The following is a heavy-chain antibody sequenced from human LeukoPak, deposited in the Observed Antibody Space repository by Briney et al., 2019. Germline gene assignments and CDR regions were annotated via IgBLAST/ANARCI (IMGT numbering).Heavy chain of an antibody. CDR3: TTDSYCSTTTCYASSNYYYGLDA. D-gene: IGHD2-2*01. Sequence: GGSLRLSCAASGFTFSNAWMTWVRQAPGEGLEWVGRIYRNADGGTTDYAAPVKGRFTVSRDDSKNTLYLQMNSLKTEDTAVYYCTTDSYCSTTTCYASSNYYYGLDAWGQGTSVTVSS. V-gene: IGHV3-15*05. J-gene: IGHJ6*02. CDR2: IYRNADGGTT. CDR1: GFTFSNAW.